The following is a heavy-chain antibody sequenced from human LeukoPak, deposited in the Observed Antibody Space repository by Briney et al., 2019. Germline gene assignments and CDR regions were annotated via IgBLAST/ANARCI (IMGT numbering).Heavy chain of an antibody. Sequence: ASVKVSCKTSGYTFTANYIHWVRQAPGQGLEWMGWINPDSGGTNFAQKFQGRVTMTRDTSISTAYMELSRLRSDDTAVYYCARTLYIASAPGGFDYWGQGTLVTVSS. CDR3: ARTLYIASAPGGFDY. CDR2: INPDSGGT. CDR1: GYTFTANY. V-gene: IGHV1-2*02. D-gene: IGHD3-16*01. J-gene: IGHJ4*02.